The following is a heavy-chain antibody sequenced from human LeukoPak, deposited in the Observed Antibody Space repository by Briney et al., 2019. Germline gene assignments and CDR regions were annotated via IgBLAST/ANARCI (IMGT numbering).Heavy chain of an antibody. D-gene: IGHD6-19*01. CDR1: GYSISSGYY. CDR2: IYHSGST. CDR3: ARVGESSGWYGYYFDY. J-gene: IGHJ4*02. V-gene: IGHV4-38-2*02. Sequence: SETLSLTCTVSGYSISSGYYWGWIRQPPGQGLEWIGSIYHSGSTYYNPSLKSRVTISVDTSKNQFSLKLSSVTAADTAVYYCARVGESSGWYGYYFDYWGQGTLVTVSS.